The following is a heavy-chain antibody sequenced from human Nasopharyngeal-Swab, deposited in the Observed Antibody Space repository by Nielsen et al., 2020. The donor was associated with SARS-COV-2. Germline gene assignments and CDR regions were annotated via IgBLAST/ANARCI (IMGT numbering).Heavy chain of an antibody. CDR2: ISYDGSNK. V-gene: IGHV3-30*18. CDR1: GFTFSSYG. D-gene: IGHD5-12*01. CDR3: AKAYGGYVPFDY. J-gene: IGHJ4*02. Sequence: GEPLKISCAASGFTFSSYGMHWVRQAPGKGLEWVAVISYDGSNKYYADSVKGRFTISRDNSKNTLYLQMNSLRAEDTAVYYCAKAYGGYVPFDYWGQGTLVTVSS.